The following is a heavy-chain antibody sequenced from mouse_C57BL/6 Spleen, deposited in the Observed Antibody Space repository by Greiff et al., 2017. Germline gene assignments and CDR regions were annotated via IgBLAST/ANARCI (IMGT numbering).Heavy chain of an antibody. V-gene: IGHV1-64*01. J-gene: IGHJ3*01. CDR2: IHPNSGST. Sequence: VQLQQPGAELVKPGASVKLSCKASGYTFTSSWMHWVKQRPGQGLEWIGMIHPNSGSTNYNEKFKSKATLTVDKSSSTAYMQLSSLTSEDSAVYYCARGYYDYDEAWFAYWGQGTLVTVSA. CDR1: GYTFTSSW. D-gene: IGHD2-4*01. CDR3: ARGYYDYDEAWFAY.